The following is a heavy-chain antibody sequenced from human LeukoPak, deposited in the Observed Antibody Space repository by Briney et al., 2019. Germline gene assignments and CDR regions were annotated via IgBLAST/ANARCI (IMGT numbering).Heavy chain of an antibody. Sequence: SVKVSCKASGYTFTSYGISWVRQAPGQGLEWMGRIIPILGIANYAQKFQGRVTITADKSTSTAYMELSSLRSEDTAVYYCARDSSGYYYGHDAFDIWGQGTMVTVSS. D-gene: IGHD3-22*01. V-gene: IGHV1-69*04. CDR2: IIPILGIA. CDR3: ARDSSGYYYGHDAFDI. J-gene: IGHJ3*02. CDR1: GYTFTSYG.